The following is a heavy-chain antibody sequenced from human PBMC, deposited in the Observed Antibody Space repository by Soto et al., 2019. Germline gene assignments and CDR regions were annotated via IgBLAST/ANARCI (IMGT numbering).Heavy chain of an antibody. CDR2: ITPILGIV. D-gene: IGHD6-19*01. CDR3: WIGGYSSVVDAFDI. Sequence: SVKVSCKASGGTFSSYTISWVRQAPGQGLEWMGRITPILGIVNYAQKFQGRVTITADKSTSTAYMELSSLRSEDTAVYYCWIGGYSSVVDAFDIWGQGTMVTVSS. J-gene: IGHJ3*02. CDR1: GGTFSSYT. V-gene: IGHV1-69*02.